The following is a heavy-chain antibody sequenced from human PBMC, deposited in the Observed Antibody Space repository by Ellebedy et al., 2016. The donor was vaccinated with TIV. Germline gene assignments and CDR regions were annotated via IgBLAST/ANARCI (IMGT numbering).Heavy chain of an antibody. CDR3: VASCSGGACYSFDH. Sequence: PGGSLRLSCAASGFTFRNAWMGWVRQAPGKGPEWVGRVKSKTDGGTTDYAAPVKGRFTLSRDDSNNTLYLQMNGLKTEDAAVYYCVASCSGGACYSFDHWGQGALVTVSS. V-gene: IGHV3-15*01. CDR1: GFTFRNAW. J-gene: IGHJ4*02. CDR2: VKSKTDGGTT. D-gene: IGHD2-21*02.